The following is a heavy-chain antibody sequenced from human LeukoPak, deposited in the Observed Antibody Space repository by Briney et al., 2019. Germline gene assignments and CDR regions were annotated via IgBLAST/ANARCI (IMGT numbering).Heavy chain of an antibody. V-gene: IGHV4-39*07. D-gene: IGHD6-6*01. J-gene: IGHJ6*03. Sequence: SETLSLTCTVSGGSISSSSYYWGWIRQPPGKGLEWIGEINHSGSTNYNPSLKSRVTISVDTSKNQFSLKLSSVTAADTAVYYCARRPIAARLSRSYYYMDVWGKGTTVTVSS. CDR3: ARRPIAARLSRSYYYMDV. CDR2: INHSGST. CDR1: GGSISSSSYY.